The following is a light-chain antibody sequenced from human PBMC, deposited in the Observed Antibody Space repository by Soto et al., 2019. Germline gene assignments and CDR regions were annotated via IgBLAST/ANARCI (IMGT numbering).Light chain of an antibody. J-gene: IGKJ5*01. Sequence: EIVLTQSPGTLSLSPGERANLSCRASQSVSSSYLGWYQQKPGQAPRLLMYGASSRATGIPARFSGSGSGTDFTLTISSLEPEDFAVYYCQQRSNWPPITFGQGTRLEI. CDR3: QQRSNWPPIT. CDR2: GAS. CDR1: QSVSSSY. V-gene: IGKV3D-20*02.